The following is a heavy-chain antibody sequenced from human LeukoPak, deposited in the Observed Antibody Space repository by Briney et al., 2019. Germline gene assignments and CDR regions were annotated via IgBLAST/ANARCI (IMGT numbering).Heavy chain of an antibody. V-gene: IGHV3-30*02. J-gene: IGHJ4*02. CDR2: IRYDGSNK. D-gene: IGHD6-13*01. CDR1: AFTFSTYG. CDR3: AKGYDSGWYGFDY. Sequence: GGSLRLSCAASAFTFSTYGMHWVRQAPGKGLEWVAFIRYDGSNKYYADSVKGRFTISRDNSKNTLWLQMNSLRSEDTAIYCCAKGYDSGWYGFDYWGQGTLVTVSS.